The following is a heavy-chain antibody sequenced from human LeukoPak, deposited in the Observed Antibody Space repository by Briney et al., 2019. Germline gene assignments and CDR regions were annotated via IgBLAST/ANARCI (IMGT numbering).Heavy chain of an antibody. V-gene: IGHV4-4*07. CDR2: IYTSGST. Sequence: SETLSLTCTVSGGSLSSYYWSWIRQPAGKGLEWIGRIYTSGSTNYNPSLKSRVTISVDTSKNQFSLKLSSVTAADTAVYYCARWDYYDSSGYYNQGPYFDYWGQGTLVTVSS. J-gene: IGHJ4*02. CDR1: GGSLSSYY. D-gene: IGHD3-22*01. CDR3: ARWDYYDSSGYYNQGPYFDY.